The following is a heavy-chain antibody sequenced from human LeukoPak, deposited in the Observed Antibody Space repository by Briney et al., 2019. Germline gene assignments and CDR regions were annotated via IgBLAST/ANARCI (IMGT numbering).Heavy chain of an antibody. CDR3: ARVVAGWGGIDY. J-gene: IGHJ4*02. D-gene: IGHD6-19*01. Sequence: GGSLRLSCAASGFTFNMYTMNWVRQAPGKGLEWVSSISSSGVYIYYADSLKGRFTISRDNAKNSLYLQMNSLRAEDTAVYYCARVVAGWGGIDYWGQGTLVTVSS. V-gene: IGHV3-21*01. CDR2: ISSSGVYI. CDR1: GFTFNMYT.